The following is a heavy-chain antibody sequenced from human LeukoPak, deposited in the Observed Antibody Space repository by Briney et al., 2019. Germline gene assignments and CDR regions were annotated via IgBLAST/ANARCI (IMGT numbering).Heavy chain of an antibody. CDR2: IYYSGST. Sequence: SETLSLTCTVSGGSISSYYWSWIRQPPGKGLEWIGYIYYSGSTKYNPSLRSRVTISVDTSKNQFSLKLSSVTAADTAVYYCARHDRLRADYTYGPMYYWGQGTLVTVSS. D-gene: IGHD5-18*01. J-gene: IGHJ4*02. CDR3: ARHDRLRADYTYGPMYY. V-gene: IGHV4-59*08. CDR1: GGSISSYY.